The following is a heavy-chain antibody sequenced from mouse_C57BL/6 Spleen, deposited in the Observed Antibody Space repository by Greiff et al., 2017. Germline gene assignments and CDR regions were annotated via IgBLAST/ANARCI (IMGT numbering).Heavy chain of an antibody. CDR2: INYDGSST. V-gene: IGHV5-16*01. D-gene: IGHD2-10*02. CDR3: ARLGYEPLVMDY. Sequence: EVKLMESEGGLVQPGSSMKLSCTASGFTFSDYYMAWVRQVPEKGLEWVANINYDGSSTYYLDSLKSRFIISRDNAKNILYLQMSSLKSEDTATYYCARLGYEPLVMDYWGQGTSVTVSS. CDR1: GFTFSDYY. J-gene: IGHJ4*01.